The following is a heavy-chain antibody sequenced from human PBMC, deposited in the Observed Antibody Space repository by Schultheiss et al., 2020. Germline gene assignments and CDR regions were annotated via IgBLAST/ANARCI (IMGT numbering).Heavy chain of an antibody. CDR3: AKDPPGPYYDFWSGYSNDAFDI. CDR1: GFTFSSYA. D-gene: IGHD3-3*01. V-gene: IGHV3-23*01. Sequence: GGSLRLSCAASGFTFSSYAMSWVRQAPGKGLEWVSAISGSGGSTYYADSVKGRFTISRDNSKNTLYLQMNSLRAEDTAVYYCAKDPPGPYYDFWSGYSNDAFDIWGQGTMVTVSS. J-gene: IGHJ3*02. CDR2: ISGSGGST.